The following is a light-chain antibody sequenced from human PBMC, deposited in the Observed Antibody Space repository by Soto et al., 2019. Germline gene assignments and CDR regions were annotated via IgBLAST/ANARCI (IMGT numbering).Light chain of an antibody. J-gene: IGKJ5*01. CDR2: DAS. V-gene: IGKV3-11*01. CDR3: QHRSIWPIV. Sequence: EIVLTQSPATLSLSPGESATLSCRASQSVSSYLVWYQQKPGQAPRLLIYDASNRATGVPARFSGSGSGTDLSLTISTLEPEDFGIYYCQHRSIWPIVFGPGKPLDIK. CDR1: QSVSSY.